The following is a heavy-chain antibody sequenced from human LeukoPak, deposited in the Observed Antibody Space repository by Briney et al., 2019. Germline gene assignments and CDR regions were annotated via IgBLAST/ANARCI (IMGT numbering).Heavy chain of an antibody. CDR1: GGSINSGDYY. CDR3: ARALGYCSSSRCCSLDY. V-gene: IGHV4-30-4*08. D-gene: IGHD2-15*01. CDR2: IYYIGST. Sequence: SQTLSLTCTVSGGSINSGDYYWSWIRQPPGKGLEWIGYIYYIGSTYYKPSLMCRVTMSLDTSKNQFSLKLSSVTAADTAVYYCARALGYCSSSRCCSLDYWGQGTLVTVSS. J-gene: IGHJ4*02.